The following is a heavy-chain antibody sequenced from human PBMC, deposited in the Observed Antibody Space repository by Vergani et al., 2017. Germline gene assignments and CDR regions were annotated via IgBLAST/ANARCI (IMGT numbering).Heavy chain of an antibody. CDR1: GGTFSSYA. CDR3: AREGFVGYCSGGSCYSRSSYYYYYMDV. V-gene: IGHV1-69*01. CDR2: IIPISGTA. D-gene: IGHD2-15*01. Sequence: QVQLVQSGAEVKKPGSSVKVSCKASGGTFSSYAISWVRQAPGQGLEWMGGIIPISGTANYAQKFQGRVTITADESTSTAYMELSSLRSEDTAVYYCAREGFVGYCSGGSCYSRSSYYYYYMDVWGKGTTVTVSS. J-gene: IGHJ6*03.